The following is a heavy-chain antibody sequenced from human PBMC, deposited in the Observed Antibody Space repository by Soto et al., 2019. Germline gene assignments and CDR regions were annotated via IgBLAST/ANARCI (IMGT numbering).Heavy chain of an antibody. J-gene: IGHJ6*02. V-gene: IGHV3-21*01. Sequence: PGGSLRLSCAASGFTFSSYSMNWVRQAPGKGLEWVSSISSSSSYIYYADSVKGRFTISRDNAKNSLYLQMNSLRAEDTAVYYFATADHCSSTSCYHGMDVWGQGTTVTVSS. CDR3: ATADHCSSTSCYHGMDV. CDR2: ISSSSSYI. CDR1: GFTFSSYS. D-gene: IGHD2-2*01.